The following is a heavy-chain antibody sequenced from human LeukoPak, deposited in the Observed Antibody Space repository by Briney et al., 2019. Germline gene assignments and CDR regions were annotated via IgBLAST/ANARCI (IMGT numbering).Heavy chain of an antibody. Sequence: ASVKVSCKVSGYTLTELSMHWVRQAPGKGLEWMGGFDPEDGETIYAQKFQGRVTMTEDTSIDTAYMELSSLRSEDTAVYYCATGVEGAGNSEDWGQGTLVTVSS. CDR3: ATGVEGAGNSED. CDR2: FDPEDGET. V-gene: IGHV1-24*01. D-gene: IGHD4-23*01. CDR1: GYTLTELS. J-gene: IGHJ4*02.